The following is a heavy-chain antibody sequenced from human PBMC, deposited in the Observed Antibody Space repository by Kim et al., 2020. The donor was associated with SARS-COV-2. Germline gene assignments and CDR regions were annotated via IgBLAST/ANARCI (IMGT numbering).Heavy chain of an antibody. CDR1: GYTFTGYY. CDR2: INPNSGGT. V-gene: IGHV1-2*02. CDR3: ARDGFYYDFWSGLPDNWFDP. D-gene: IGHD3-3*01. J-gene: IGHJ5*02. Sequence: SVKVSCKASGYTFTGYYMHWVRQAPGQGLEWMGWINPNSGGTNYAQKFQGRVTMTRDTSISTAYMELSRLRSDDTAVYYCARDGFYYDFWSGLPDNWFDPWGQGTLVTVSS.